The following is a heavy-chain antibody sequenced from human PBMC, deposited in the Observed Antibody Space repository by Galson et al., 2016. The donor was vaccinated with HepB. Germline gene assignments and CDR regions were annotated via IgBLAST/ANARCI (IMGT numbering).Heavy chain of an antibody. CDR1: GFTFGNYA. J-gene: IGHJ4*02. D-gene: IGHD5-24*01. Sequence: SLRLSCAASGFTFGNYAMHWVRQAPGKGLEWVSGISGSGGTTYYVDSVKGRFTVSRDNSKNTVYLQMNSLRAEDTATYYCTINPGYWGQGTLVTVSS. CDR3: TINPGY. V-gene: IGHV3-23*01. CDR2: ISGSGGTT.